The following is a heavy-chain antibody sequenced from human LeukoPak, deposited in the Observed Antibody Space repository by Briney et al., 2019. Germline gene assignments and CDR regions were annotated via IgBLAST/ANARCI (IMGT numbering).Heavy chain of an antibody. V-gene: IGHV3-30*04. D-gene: IGHD3-22*01. CDR2: ISYDGSNK. CDR3: AKAVVVITTTPLDY. CDR1: GFTFSSYA. Sequence: GGSLRLSCAASGFTFSSYAMHWVRQAPGKGLEWVAVISYDGSNKYYADSVKGRFTISRDNSKNTLYLQMNSLRAEDTAVYYCAKAVVVITTTPLDYWGQGTLVTVSS. J-gene: IGHJ4*02.